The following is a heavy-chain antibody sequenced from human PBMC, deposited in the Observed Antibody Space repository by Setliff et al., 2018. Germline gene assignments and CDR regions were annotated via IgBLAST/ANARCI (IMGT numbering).Heavy chain of an antibody. J-gene: IGHJ4*02. CDR3: ARGRNVAARLFDS. CDR1: GGSFSGYY. Sequence: SETLSLTCAVYGGSFSGYYWSWIRQPPGKGLEWIGEINHSGGTSYNPSLMSRVTISVDTSKNQFSLKVTSVTAADTAVYFCARGRNVAARLFDSWGQGTLVTVSS. D-gene: IGHD6-6*01. V-gene: IGHV4-34*01. CDR2: INHSGGT.